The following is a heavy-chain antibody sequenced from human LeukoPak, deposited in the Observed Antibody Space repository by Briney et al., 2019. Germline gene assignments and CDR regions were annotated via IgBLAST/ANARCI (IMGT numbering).Heavy chain of an antibody. J-gene: IGHJ6*02. CDR2: ISGSGGST. CDR3: AKEYYYYGMDV. V-gene: IGHV3-23*01. CDR1: AFTFSTFA. Sequence: GRSLRLSCAASAFTFSTFAMSWVRQAPGKGLEWVSAISGSGGSTYYADSVKGRFTISRDNSKNTLYLQMNSLRAEDTAVYYCAKEYYYYGMDVWGQGTTVTVSS.